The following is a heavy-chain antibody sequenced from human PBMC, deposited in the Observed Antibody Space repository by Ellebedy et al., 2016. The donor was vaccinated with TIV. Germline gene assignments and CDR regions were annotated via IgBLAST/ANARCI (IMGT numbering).Heavy chain of an antibody. Sequence: GGSLRLXXAASGFTFSDYYMSWIRQAPGKGLEWVSYISSSGSTIYYADSVKGRFTISRDNSKNTLYLQMNSLRAEDTAVYYCARGGGYFGPGSYYKFDYWGQGTLVTVSS. V-gene: IGHV3-11*01. CDR3: ARGGGYFGPGSYYKFDY. J-gene: IGHJ4*02. CDR2: ISSSGSTI. CDR1: GFTFSDYY. D-gene: IGHD3-10*01.